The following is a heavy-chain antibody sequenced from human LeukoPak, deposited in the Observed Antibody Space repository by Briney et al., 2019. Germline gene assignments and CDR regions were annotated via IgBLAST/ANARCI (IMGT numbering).Heavy chain of an antibody. CDR3: AKPPGLRRLDP. Sequence: GGSLRLSCAASRFTFSSFAMTWVRQAPGKGLKWVSAISGSASTYYADSVKGRFTISRGNSKNTLYLQMNSLRAEDTAVYYCAKPPGLRRLDPWGQGTLVTVSS. CDR2: ISGSAST. V-gene: IGHV3-23*01. CDR1: RFTFSSFA. J-gene: IGHJ5*02. D-gene: IGHD5-12*01.